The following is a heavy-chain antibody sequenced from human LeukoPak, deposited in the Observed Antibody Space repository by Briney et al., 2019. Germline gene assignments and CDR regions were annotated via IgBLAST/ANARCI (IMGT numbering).Heavy chain of an antibody. Sequence: GGSLRLSCAASGFTFSSYAMSWVRQAPGKGLEWVSVIYSGGSTYYADSVKGRFTISRDNSKNTLYLQMNSLRAEDTAVYYCARDIGQQLVQGLDYWGQGTLVTVSS. CDR1: GFTFSSYA. J-gene: IGHJ4*02. CDR2: IYSGGST. CDR3: ARDIGQQLVQGLDY. D-gene: IGHD6-13*01. V-gene: IGHV3-23*03.